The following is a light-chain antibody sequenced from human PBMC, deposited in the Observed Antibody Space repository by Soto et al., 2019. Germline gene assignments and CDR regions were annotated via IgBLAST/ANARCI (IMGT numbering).Light chain of an antibody. J-gene: IGLJ1*01. CDR2: DVT. CDR1: SSDVGGYNF. CDR3: SSYTSSSPHV. Sequence: QSALTQPASVSGSPGQSVTISCTGTSSDVGGYNFVSWYQQHPGKVPKLLLYDVTSRPSGVSDRFSGSKSGNTASLTISGLQTEDEGDYYCSSYTSSSPHVFGSGTKLTVL. V-gene: IGLV2-14*03.